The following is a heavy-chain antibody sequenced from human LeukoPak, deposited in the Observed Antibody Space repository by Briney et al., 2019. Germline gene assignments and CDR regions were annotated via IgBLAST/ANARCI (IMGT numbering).Heavy chain of an antibody. CDR1: GYTFTSYD. Sequence: ASVKVSCKASGYTFTSYDINWVRQATGQGLEWMGWMNPNSGNTGYVLKFQGRVTMTRNTSISTAYMKLSSLRSEDTAVYYCARGRYCSDGSCHGWLDPWGQGTLVTVSS. V-gene: IGHV1-8*01. CDR3: ARGRYCSDGSCHGWLDP. J-gene: IGHJ5*02. CDR2: MNPNSGNT. D-gene: IGHD2-15*01.